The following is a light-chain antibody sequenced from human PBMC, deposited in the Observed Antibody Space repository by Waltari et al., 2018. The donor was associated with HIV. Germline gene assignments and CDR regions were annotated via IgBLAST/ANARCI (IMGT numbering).Light chain of an antibody. V-gene: IGLV3-10*01. CDR1: ALPTKY. Sequence: SYSLTHPPSVSVSPGQPAKITCSGDALPTKYCYWYQQKSGQAPVLVIYEDSKRPSGIPERFSGSSSGTMATLTLSEVQVDDEADYYCYSTDNSLNGVFGGGTKLTVL. CDR3: YSTDNSLNGV. J-gene: IGLJ3*02. CDR2: EDS.